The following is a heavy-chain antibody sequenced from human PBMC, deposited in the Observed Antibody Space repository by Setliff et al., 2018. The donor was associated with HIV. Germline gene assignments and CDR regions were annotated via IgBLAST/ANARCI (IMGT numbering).Heavy chain of an antibody. V-gene: IGHV4-4*07. CDR1: GGSISGFY. Sequence: SETLSLTCTVSGGSISGFYWSWFRQPAGKGLEWIGMIYASIKSANYNPPLKSRITMSVDTSENKLSLRLSSVTSADTAVYYCARDRGPYCSGSICHPPHSSYMDVWGKGTTVTVSS. CDR2: IYASIKSA. D-gene: IGHD2-15*01. CDR3: ARDRGPYCSGSICHPPHSSYMDV. J-gene: IGHJ6*03.